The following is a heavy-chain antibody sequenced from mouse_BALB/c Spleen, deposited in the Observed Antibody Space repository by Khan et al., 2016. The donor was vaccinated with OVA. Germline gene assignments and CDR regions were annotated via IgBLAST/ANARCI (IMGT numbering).Heavy chain of an antibody. CDR2: INPHIGET. CDR3: ARKNGSDFDY. CDR1: GYSFTGYF. D-gene: IGHD1-1*01. V-gene: IGHV1-20*02. Sequence: VQLQQSGPELVKPGASVKISCKASGYSFTGYFMNWVMQSHGKSLEWIGRINPHIGETFYNQKFKGKATLTVDESSSTAHMELRSLASEDSAVHYCARKNGSDFDYWGQGTTLTVSS. J-gene: IGHJ2*01.